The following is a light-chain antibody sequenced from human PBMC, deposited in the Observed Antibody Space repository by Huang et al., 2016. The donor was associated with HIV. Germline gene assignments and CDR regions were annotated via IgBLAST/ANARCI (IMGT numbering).Light chain of an antibody. CDR2: GAS. CDR3: QQYNNWPRT. J-gene: IGKJ2*01. V-gene: IGKV3-15*01. CDR1: QYVSSN. Sequence: ERVMTQSPDTLSVSPGERATLYCRASQYVSSNLAWYQHKPGQAPRLLVYGASTRVIDIPARFSGSGSWTEFTLTISSLQSEDSAVYYCQQYNNWPRTFGQGTKLEIK.